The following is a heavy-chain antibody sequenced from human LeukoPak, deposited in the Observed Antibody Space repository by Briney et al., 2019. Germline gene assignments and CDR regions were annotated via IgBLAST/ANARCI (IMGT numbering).Heavy chain of an antibody. Sequence: GGSLRLSCAVSGFTFSNYAMSWVRQAPGKGLEWVSAISSSGGSTFYADSVKGRFTISRDNSKKTLYLQMNSLRAEDTAVYYCANGAGSRYFDSWGQGTLVTVSS. J-gene: IGHJ4*02. CDR3: ANGAGSRYFDS. CDR2: ISSSGGST. V-gene: IGHV3-23*01. D-gene: IGHD3-16*01. CDR1: GFTFSNYA.